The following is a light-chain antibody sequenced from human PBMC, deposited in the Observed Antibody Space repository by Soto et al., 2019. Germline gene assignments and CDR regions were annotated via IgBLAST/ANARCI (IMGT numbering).Light chain of an antibody. Sequence: DIQMTQSPSTLSASGGDRVTITCRARQSISSWLAWYQQKPGKAPKLLIYDASSLESGVPSRFSGSGSGTEFTLTISSLQPDDFATYYCQQYNSYSPTFGQGTKVEIK. CDR2: DAS. V-gene: IGKV1-5*01. CDR3: QQYNSYSPT. J-gene: IGKJ1*01. CDR1: QSISSW.